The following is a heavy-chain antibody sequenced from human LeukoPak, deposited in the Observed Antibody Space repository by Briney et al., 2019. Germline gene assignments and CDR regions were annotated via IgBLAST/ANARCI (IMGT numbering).Heavy chain of an antibody. CDR3: VGVDSTIRYFQH. V-gene: IGHV3-53*01. CDR2: IYGADST. J-gene: IGHJ1*01. Sequence: PGGSLRLSCAASGFTVSTNYMSWVRQAPGKGLEWVSVIYGADSTYYVDSVKGRFTISRDDSKNTVSLQMHSLRAEDTAVYYCVGVDSTIRYFQHWGQGTLVTVSS. CDR1: GFTVSTNY. D-gene: IGHD5-18*01.